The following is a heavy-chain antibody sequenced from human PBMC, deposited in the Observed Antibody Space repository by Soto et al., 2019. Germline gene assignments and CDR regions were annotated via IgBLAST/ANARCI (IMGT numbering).Heavy chain of an antibody. V-gene: IGHV3-23*01. CDR2: IYGGGRTT. CDR1: GFILSTTD. CDR3: VKNSGWFNS. J-gene: IGHJ5*01. Sequence: PGAPLRLSYYASGFILSTTDMSWVRQAPGKGLEWVSTIYGGGRTTYYADSVRGRFSISRDNSKNMVYLQMDSLRVDDTAIYYCVKNSGWFNSWGQGSLVTVSS. D-gene: IGHD3-10*01.